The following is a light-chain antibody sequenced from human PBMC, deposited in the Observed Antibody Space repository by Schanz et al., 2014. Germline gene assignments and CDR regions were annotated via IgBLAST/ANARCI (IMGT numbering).Light chain of an antibody. Sequence: QSVLTQPRSVSGSPGQSVTISCTGTSSDIGAYNFVSWYQQHPGKAPKLMIYDVSHRPSGVSNRFSGSKSGNTASLTISGLQAEDEADYYCSSYTSSSTLVVFGGGTKLTVL. CDR2: DVS. J-gene: IGLJ3*02. V-gene: IGLV2-14*01. CDR3: SSYTSSSTLVV. CDR1: SSDIGAYNF.